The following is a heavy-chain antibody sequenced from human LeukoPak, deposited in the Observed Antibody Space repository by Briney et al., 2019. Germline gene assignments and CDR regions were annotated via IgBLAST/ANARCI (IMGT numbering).Heavy chain of an antibody. D-gene: IGHD3-10*01. CDR3: ARNSARGAQFHY. Sequence: SETLSVTCTVSGGSISNNYWSWIRQLAGMGLEWIGCIYASGSTNYNPSLKSRVTLSVDTSTNQFSLNLSSVTAAGTAVYYCARNSARGAQFHYWGQGTLVTVSS. CDR2: IYASGST. J-gene: IGHJ4*02. V-gene: IGHV4-4*07. CDR1: GGSISNNY.